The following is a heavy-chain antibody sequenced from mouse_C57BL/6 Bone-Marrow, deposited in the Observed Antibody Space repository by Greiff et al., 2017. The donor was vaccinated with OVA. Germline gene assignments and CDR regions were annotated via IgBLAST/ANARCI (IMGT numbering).Heavy chain of an antibody. Sequence: DVKLVESGGGLVQPGGSLKLSCAASGFTFSDYYMYWVRQTPEKRLEWVAYISNGGGSTYYPDTVKGRFTISRDNAKNTLYLQMSRLKSEDTAMYYCARQIDYYGSSYAMDYWGQGTSVTVSS. D-gene: IGHD1-1*01. CDR1: GFTFSDYY. CDR2: ISNGGGST. J-gene: IGHJ4*01. V-gene: IGHV5-12*01. CDR3: ARQIDYYGSSYAMDY.